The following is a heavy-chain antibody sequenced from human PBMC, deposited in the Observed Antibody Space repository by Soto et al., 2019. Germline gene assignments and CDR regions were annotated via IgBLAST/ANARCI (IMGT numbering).Heavy chain of an antibody. CDR2: IIPIFGTA. Sequence: SVKVSCGYCGGTFGIYASMCVRQAPGQGLEWMGGIIPIFGTANYGQKFQGRVTITADESTSTAYMELSSLRSEDTAVYYCARDGTLKSGTPSYYYHYGMDVSAPGPILTVS. V-gene: IGHV1-69*13. J-gene: IGHJ6*02. CDR1: GGTFGIYA. CDR3: ARDGTLKSGTPSYYYHYGMDV. D-gene: IGHD1-1*01.